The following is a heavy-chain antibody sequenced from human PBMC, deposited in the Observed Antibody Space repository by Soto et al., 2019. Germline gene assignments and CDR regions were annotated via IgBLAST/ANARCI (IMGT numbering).Heavy chain of an antibody. V-gene: IGHV4-39*01. CDR1: GCSISSSSYY. CDR2: IYYSGST. J-gene: IGHJ5*02. Sequence: QLQLQESGPGLVKPSETLSLTCTVSGCSISSSSYYWGWIRQPPGKGLEWIGSIYYSGSTYYNPSLKSRVTISVDTSKNQFSLKLSSVTAADTAVYYCARRSDIVVVPADVNWFDPWGQGTLVTVSS. D-gene: IGHD2-2*01. CDR3: ARRSDIVVVPADVNWFDP.